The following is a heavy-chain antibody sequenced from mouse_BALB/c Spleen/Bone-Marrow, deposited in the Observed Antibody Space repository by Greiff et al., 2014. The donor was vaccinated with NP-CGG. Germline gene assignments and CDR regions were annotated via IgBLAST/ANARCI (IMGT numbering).Heavy chain of an antibody. CDR2: INPYNGAT. V-gene: IGHV1-31*01. CDR3: ANYDGGFAY. CDR1: GYSFTGYY. Sequence: EVQLQQSGPELVKPGASAKISCKASGYSFTGYYMHWVKQSHVKSLEWIGRINPYNGATSYNQNFKDKASLTVDKSSSTAYMELHSLTSEDSAVYYCANYDGGFAYWGQGTLVTVSA. J-gene: IGHJ3*01. D-gene: IGHD2-4*01.